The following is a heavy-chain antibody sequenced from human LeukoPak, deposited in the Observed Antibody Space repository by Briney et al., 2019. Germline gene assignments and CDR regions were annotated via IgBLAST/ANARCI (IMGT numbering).Heavy chain of an antibody. Sequence: GESLKISCKGSGYRFTAYWISWVRQMPGKGLEWMGRIDPSDSYNNYSPSLQGHVTISADKSISTAYLQWSSLKASDTAMYYCARNYGGNSDPFDYWGQGTLVTVSS. D-gene: IGHD4-23*01. J-gene: IGHJ4*02. CDR1: GYRFTAYW. V-gene: IGHV5-10-1*01. CDR3: ARNYGGNSDPFDY. CDR2: IDPSDSYN.